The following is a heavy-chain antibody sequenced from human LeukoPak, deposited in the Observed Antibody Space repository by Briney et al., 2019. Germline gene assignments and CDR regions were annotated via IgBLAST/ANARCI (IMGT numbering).Heavy chain of an antibody. Sequence: PSETLSLTCTVSGGSISSSSYYWGWIRQPPGKGLEWIGSIFYSGSTYYNPSLKSRVTVSVDTSKNQFSLKLSSVTAADTAVYYCAREKNYYDASGYWHYTFDIWGQGTVVTVSS. CDR1: GGSISSSSYY. D-gene: IGHD3-22*01. J-gene: IGHJ3*02. CDR3: AREKNYYDASGYWHYTFDI. CDR2: IFYSGST. V-gene: IGHV4-39*07.